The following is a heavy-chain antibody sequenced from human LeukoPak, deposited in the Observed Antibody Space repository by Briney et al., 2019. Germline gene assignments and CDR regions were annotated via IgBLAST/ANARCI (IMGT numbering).Heavy chain of an antibody. Sequence: GGSLRLSCTVSGFTLSSNSWSWVRQAPGKGLEWVSFIYSGGNTHYSDSVKGRFTISRDNSKNTLYLQMNSLRAEDTAIYYCARRAGEYSHPYDYWGQGTLVTVSS. V-gene: IGHV3-53*01. CDR2: IYSGGNT. D-gene: IGHD2-15*01. CDR3: ARRAGEYSHPYDY. CDR1: GFTLSSNS. J-gene: IGHJ4*02.